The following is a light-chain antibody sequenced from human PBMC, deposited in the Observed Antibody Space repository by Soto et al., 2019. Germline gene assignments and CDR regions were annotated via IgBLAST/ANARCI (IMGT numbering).Light chain of an antibody. CDR3: QQYVDLPPT. CDR1: QDINNY. CDR2: DAS. Sequence: DIQITQYPSSPSSSVGDRGTISCQASQDINNYLNWYQQKPGKAPKLLIYDASKLETGVPPRFSGSGSGTDFTFTISSLQPEDIATYYCQQYVDLPPTFGGGTKVDIK. V-gene: IGKV1-33*01. J-gene: IGKJ4*01.